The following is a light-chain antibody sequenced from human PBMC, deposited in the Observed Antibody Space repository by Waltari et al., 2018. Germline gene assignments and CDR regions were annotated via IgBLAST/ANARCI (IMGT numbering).Light chain of an antibody. V-gene: IGKV3-20*01. CDR3: QHHFRLPAT. CDR2: ASS. J-gene: IGKJ1*01. CDR1: QNIGHY. Sequence: IVLTPSPGTLSFSPGGRAPLSCRASQNIGHYLAWYQQKPGQAPRLLIYASSTRAAGIPDRFSGSGSGADFSLTITRLEPDDFAVYYCQHHFRLPATFGQGTKV.